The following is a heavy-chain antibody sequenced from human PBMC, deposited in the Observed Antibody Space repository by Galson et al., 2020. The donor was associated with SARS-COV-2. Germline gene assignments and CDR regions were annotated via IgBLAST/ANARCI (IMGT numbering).Heavy chain of an antibody. CDR3: AGGLSYYYYYGMDV. D-gene: IGHD6-19*01. J-gene: IGHJ6*02. CDR2: ISAYNGNT. V-gene: IGHV1-18*01. CDR1: GYTFTSYG. Sequence: ASVKVSCKASGYTFTSYGISWVRQAPGQGLEWMGWISAYNGNTNYAQKLQGRVTMTTDTSTSTAYMELRSLRSDDTAVYYCAGGLSYYYYYGMDVWGQGTTVTGSS.